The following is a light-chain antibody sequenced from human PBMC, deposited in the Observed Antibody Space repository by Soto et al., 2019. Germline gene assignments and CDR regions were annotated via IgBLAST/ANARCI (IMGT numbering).Light chain of an antibody. J-gene: IGKJ1*01. V-gene: IGKV3-20*01. Sequence: EIVLTKSPGTLSLSPGKRATLSCRASQSVSSSFLAWYQHKPGQAPRLLIFGASNRAAGIPDRFSGSGSGTDFTLTISKLEPEDFAVYFCHQYHRSPRTFGQGTKVDI. CDR3: HQYHRSPRT. CDR1: QSVSSSF. CDR2: GAS.